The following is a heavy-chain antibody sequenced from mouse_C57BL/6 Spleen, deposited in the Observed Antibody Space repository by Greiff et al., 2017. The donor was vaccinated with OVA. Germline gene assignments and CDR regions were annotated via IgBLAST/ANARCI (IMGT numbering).Heavy chain of an antibody. Sequence: QVQLQQSGAELVKPGASVKLSCKASGYTFTSYWMQWVKQRPGQGLEWIGEIDPSDSYTNYNQKFKGKATLTIDTSSSTAYMQLSSLTSEDSAVYYCARRSNYVGRSIDYWGQGTSVTVSS. CDR1: GYTFTSYW. CDR2: IDPSDSYT. J-gene: IGHJ4*01. CDR3: ARRSNYVGRSIDY. D-gene: IGHD2-5*01. V-gene: IGHV1-50*01.